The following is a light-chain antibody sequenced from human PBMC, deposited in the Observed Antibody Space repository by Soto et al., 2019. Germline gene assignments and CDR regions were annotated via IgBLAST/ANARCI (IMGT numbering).Light chain of an antibody. CDR2: EVS. J-gene: IGKJ4*01. CDR1: KSLLHSDGKNY. CDR3: MQSVQLPLT. V-gene: IGKV2D-29*01. Sequence: DIVMTQTPLSLSVTPGQPASISCKPSKSLLHSDGKNYVYWYLQQPGQPPQLPIYEVSNRSSGVPDMFSCSGSGTDFTLKISRLEAEDVGVSYCMQSVQLPLTFGGGTKVEIK.